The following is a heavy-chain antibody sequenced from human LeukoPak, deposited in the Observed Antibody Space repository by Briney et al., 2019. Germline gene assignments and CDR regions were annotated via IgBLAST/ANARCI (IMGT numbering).Heavy chain of an antibody. CDR1: GFTVSSNY. V-gene: IGHV3-53*01. D-gene: IGHD6-19*01. J-gene: IGHJ4*02. Sequence: PGGSLRLSCAASGFTVSSNYMSWVRQAPGKGLEWVSVIYSGGSTYYADSVKGRFTISRDNSKNTLYLQMNSLRAEDTAVYYCSIAVAAPFDYWGQGTLVTVSS. CDR3: SIAVAAPFDY. CDR2: IYSGGST.